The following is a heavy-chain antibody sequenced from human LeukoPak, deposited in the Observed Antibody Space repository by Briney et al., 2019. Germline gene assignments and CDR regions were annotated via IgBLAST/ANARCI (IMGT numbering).Heavy chain of an antibody. CDR1: GFTFSTYA. CDR3: VKEQSSGWYRVADH. CDR2: FSYDGSEI. D-gene: IGHD6-19*01. Sequence: GGSLRLSCAASGFTFSTYAMSWVRQAPGKGLEWLAVFSYDGSEIHYADSVKGRFTISKDNSKNTLYLQMNSLRVEDTGLYYCVKEQSSGWYRVADHWGRGTLLIPSS. V-gene: IGHV3-30*18. J-gene: IGHJ4*02.